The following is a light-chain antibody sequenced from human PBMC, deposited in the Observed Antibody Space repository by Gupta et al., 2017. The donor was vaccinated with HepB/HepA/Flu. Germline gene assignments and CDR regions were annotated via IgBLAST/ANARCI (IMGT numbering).Light chain of an antibody. J-gene: IGKJ1*01. CDR3: QQINIPRT. CDR1: ETINNY. Sequence: DIQLTQSPSSLSASVGDSVTITCRASETINNYLNWYQQKPGKAPRLLIYTAFTLKTGVPSRFSGSGFGTLFTLTSNKGQPEDFAHYYGQQINIPRTFGQGTKVEI. CDR2: TAF. V-gene: IGKV1-39*01.